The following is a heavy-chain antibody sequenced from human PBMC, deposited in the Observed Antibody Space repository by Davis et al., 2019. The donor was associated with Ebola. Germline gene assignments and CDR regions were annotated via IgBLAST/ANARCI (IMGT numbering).Heavy chain of an antibody. J-gene: IGHJ4*02. CDR3: ARGLESPSGGYNWNDDY. Sequence: ASVKVSCKASGYTFTGYYMHWVRQAPGQGLEWMGWINPNSGGTNYAQKFQGRVTMTRDTSISTAYMELSRLRSDDTAVYYCARGLESPSGGYNWNDDYWGQGTLVTVSS. V-gene: IGHV1-2*02. CDR2: INPNSGGT. CDR1: GYTFTGYY. D-gene: IGHD1-1*01.